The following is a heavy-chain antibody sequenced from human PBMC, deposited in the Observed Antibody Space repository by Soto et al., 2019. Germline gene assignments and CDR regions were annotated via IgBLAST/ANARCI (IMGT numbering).Heavy chain of an antibody. V-gene: IGHV4-59*01. CDR3: AREDYYGPGSYYNVPWFDP. Sequence: SETLSLTCTVSGGSISSYYWSWIRQPPGKGLEWIGYIYYSGSTNYNPSLKSRVTISVDTSKNQFSLKLSSVTAADTAVYYCAREDYYGPGSYYNVPWFDPWAQGTLVPVSS. J-gene: IGHJ5*02. CDR1: GGSISSYY. CDR2: IYYSGST. D-gene: IGHD3-10*01.